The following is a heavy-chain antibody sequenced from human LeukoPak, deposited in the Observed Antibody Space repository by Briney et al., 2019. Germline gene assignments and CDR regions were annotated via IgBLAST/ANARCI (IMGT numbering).Heavy chain of an antibody. CDR3: ARDRRRELLHAFDI. J-gene: IGHJ3*02. CDR2: IDYSGST. V-gene: IGHV4-59*01. CDR1: GGTISRNY. D-gene: IGHD1-26*01. Sequence: SETLSLTCMVSGGTISRNYWCWIRQPPREGLEWVAYIDYSGSTNYNPSLKSRLTISMDAFKNQFSLTLSSVTAADTAVYYCARDRRRELLHAFDIWGQGTMVTVSS.